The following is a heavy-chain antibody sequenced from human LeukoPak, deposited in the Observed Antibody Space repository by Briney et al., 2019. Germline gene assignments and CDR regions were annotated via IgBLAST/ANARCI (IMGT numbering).Heavy chain of an antibody. V-gene: IGHV3-7*01. CDR3: ARTTGALPFDL. CDR2: IKQDGSEK. J-gene: IGHJ5*02. D-gene: IGHD1-1*01. Sequence: GGSLRLSCVASGFNFRRYWMSWVRQAPGKGLEWVANIKQDGSEKYYVDSVKGRFTISRDNAENSVYLEMNSLRAEDTAVYHCARTTGALPFDLWGQGTLVTVSP. CDR1: GFNFRRYW.